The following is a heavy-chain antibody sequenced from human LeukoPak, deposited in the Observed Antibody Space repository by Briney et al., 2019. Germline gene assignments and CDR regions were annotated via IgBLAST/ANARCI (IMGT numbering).Heavy chain of an antibody. Sequence: PGGSLRLSCVASGLTLDRYAMHWVRQGPGKGLEWVAGFSLDTDRIDYADSVRGRFTVSKDDAKKTLYLQMNNLRTEDTALYYCTKDITPGGADVWGQGTTATVSS. V-gene: IGHV3-9*01. J-gene: IGHJ6*02. CDR3: TKDITPGGADV. CDR2: FSLDTDRI. D-gene: IGHD3-10*01. CDR1: GLTLDRYA.